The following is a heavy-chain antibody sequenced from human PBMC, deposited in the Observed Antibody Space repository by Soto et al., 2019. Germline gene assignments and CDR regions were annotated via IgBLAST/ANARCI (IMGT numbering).Heavy chain of an antibody. CDR2: VSGNGGET. CDR3: AKGCHQSYFDY. CDR1: GLTFRNYA. D-gene: IGHD2-2*01. Sequence: EVQLLESGGALVQPGGSLRLSCVASGLTFRNYAMTWVRQAPGKGPEWVSTVSGNGGETFYADSVKGRFTISRDNSKDTVYLVMNSLIVEDTAIYYCAKGCHQSYFDYWGQGTLVAVSS. J-gene: IGHJ4*02. V-gene: IGHV3-23*01.